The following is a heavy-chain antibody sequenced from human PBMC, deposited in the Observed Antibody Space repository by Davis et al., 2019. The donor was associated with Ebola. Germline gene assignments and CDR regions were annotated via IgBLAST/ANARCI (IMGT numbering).Heavy chain of an antibody. CDR2: MSSSGFIK. J-gene: IGHJ4*02. V-gene: IGHV3-11*01. CDR1: GFIVSDKY. Sequence: GESLKISCAASGFIVSDKYMSWVRQAPGKGLEWISYMSSSGFIKYYTDSVRGRFTISRDNAKNSLYLQMNSLRAEDTAVYYCARVGDNYYDSSGIDYWGQGTLVTVSS. CDR3: ARVGDNYYDSSGIDY. D-gene: IGHD3-22*01.